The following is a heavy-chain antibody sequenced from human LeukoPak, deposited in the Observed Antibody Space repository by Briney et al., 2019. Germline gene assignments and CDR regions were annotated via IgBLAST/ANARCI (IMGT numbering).Heavy chain of an antibody. CDR1: GFTFDDYA. CDR3: AKAHHDGFLEWLPPYYFDY. CDR2: ISWNCGSI. J-gene: IGHJ4*02. Sequence: GGSLRLSCAASGFTFDDYAMHWVRQAPGKGLEWVSGISWNCGSIGYADSVKGRFTISRDNAKNSLYLQMNSLRAEDTALYYCAKAHHDGFLEWLPPYYFDYWGQGTLVTVSS. V-gene: IGHV3-9*01. D-gene: IGHD3-3*01.